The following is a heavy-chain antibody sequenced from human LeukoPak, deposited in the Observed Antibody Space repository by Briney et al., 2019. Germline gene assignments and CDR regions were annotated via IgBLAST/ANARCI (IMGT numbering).Heavy chain of an antibody. CDR3: ARSPEEDCSSTSCPFYGMDV. Sequence: PGGSLRLSCAASGFTFSSYWMSWVRQAPGKGPEWVANIKQDGSEKYYVDSVKGRFTISRDNAKNSLYLQMNSLRVEDTAVYYCARSPEEDCSSTSCPFYGMDVWGQGTTVTVSS. CDR1: GFTFSSYW. CDR2: IKQDGSEK. J-gene: IGHJ6*02. V-gene: IGHV3-7*01. D-gene: IGHD2-2*01.